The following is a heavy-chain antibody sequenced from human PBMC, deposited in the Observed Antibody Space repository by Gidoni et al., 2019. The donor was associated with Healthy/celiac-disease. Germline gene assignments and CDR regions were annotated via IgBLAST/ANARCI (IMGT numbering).Heavy chain of an antibody. Sequence: QLQLQASGPALVNPSGTLSPPCSVSGCSIRSSNWWSWVRQPPGKGLEWNGQIYHSGSTNYNPSLKSRVTISVDKSKNQFALKLSSVTAADTAVYYCASSSGTPNRKYFQHWGQGTLVTVSS. CDR1: GCSIRSSNW. CDR3: ASSSGTPNRKYFQH. CDR2: IYHSGST. V-gene: IGHV4-4*02. D-gene: IGHD2-15*01. J-gene: IGHJ1*01.